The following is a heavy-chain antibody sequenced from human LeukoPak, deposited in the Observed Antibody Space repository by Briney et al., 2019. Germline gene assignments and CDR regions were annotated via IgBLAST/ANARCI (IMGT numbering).Heavy chain of an antibody. CDR2: IYYSGST. CDR3: ARENEGPFRFDP. CDR1: GGSISSYY. J-gene: IGHJ5*02. Sequence: QASETLSLTCTVSGGSISSYYWSWIRQPPGKGLEWIGYIYYSGSTNYNPSLKSRVTISVDTSKNQFSLKLSSVTAADTAVYYCARENEGPFRFDPWGQGTLVTVS. D-gene: IGHD1-1*01. V-gene: IGHV4-59*01.